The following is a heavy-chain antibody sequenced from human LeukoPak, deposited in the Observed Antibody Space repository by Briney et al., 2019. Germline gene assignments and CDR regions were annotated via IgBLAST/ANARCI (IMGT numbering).Heavy chain of an antibody. CDR2: IYSGGST. Sequence: GGSLRLSCAASGFTVSTNYMSWVRQAPGKGLEWVSVIYSGGSTYYADSVKGRFTNSRDNSKNTLYLQMNSLRAEDTAVYYCARASSNWQFDFWGQGTLVTVSS. J-gene: IGHJ4*02. D-gene: IGHD7-27*01. V-gene: IGHV3-53*01. CDR1: GFTVSTNY. CDR3: ARASSNWQFDF.